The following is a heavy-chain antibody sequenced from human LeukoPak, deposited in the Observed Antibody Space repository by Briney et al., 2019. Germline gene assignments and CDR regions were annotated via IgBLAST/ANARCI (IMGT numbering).Heavy chain of an antibody. CDR2: IYYGGST. CDR3: ARARAAGYFDY. Sequence: KPSETLSLTCTVSGGSISSYYWSWIRQPPGKGLEWIGYIYYGGSTNYNPSLKSRVTISVDTSKNQFSLKLSSVTAADTAVYYCARARAAGYFDYWGQGTLVTVSS. CDR1: GGSISSYY. J-gene: IGHJ4*02. D-gene: IGHD6-13*01. V-gene: IGHV4-59*01.